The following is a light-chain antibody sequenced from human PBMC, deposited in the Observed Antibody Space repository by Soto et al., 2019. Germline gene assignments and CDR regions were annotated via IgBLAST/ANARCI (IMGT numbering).Light chain of an antibody. CDR1: SGDVGGYNY. CDR2: EVT. V-gene: IGLV2-8*01. CDR3: SSYAGSNNLL. Sequence: QSALTQPPSASGSPGQSVTISCTGTSGDVGGYNYVSWYQQHPGKAPKLMIYEVTQRPSGVPDRFSGSNSGNTASLTVSGLQAEDEADYYCSSYAGSNNLLFGGGTKLTVL. J-gene: IGLJ3*02.